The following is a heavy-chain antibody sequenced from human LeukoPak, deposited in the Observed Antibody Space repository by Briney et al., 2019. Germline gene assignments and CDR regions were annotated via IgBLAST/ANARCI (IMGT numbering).Heavy chain of an antibody. CDR2: IYYSGST. Sequence: SETLSLTCTVSGGSVSSGSYYWSWIRQPPGKGLEWIGYIYYSGSTNYNPSLKSRVTISVDTSKNQFSLKLSSVTAADTAVYYCARDRRYSYGPNWFDPWGQGTLVTVSS. CDR1: GGSVSSGSYY. J-gene: IGHJ5*02. CDR3: ARDRRYSYGPNWFDP. V-gene: IGHV4-61*01. D-gene: IGHD5-18*01.